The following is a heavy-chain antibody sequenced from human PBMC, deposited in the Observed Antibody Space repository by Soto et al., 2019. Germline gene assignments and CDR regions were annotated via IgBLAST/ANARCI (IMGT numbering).Heavy chain of an antibody. CDR1: GFTFSSYA. Sequence: EVQLLESGGGLVQPGGSLRLSCAASGFTFSSYAMSWVRQAPGTGLEWVSAISGSGGSTYYADSVKGRFTISRDNSKNTLYLQMNSLRAEDTAVYYCVKIPHSSSWYLDAFDIWGQGTMVTVSS. D-gene: IGHD6-13*01. CDR3: VKIPHSSSWYLDAFDI. V-gene: IGHV3-23*01. CDR2: ISGSGGST. J-gene: IGHJ3*02.